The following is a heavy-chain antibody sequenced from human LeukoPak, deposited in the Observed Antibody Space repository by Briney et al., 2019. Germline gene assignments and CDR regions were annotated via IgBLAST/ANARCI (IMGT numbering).Heavy chain of an antibody. CDR1: GGSINSRNYF. CDR3: AASGYSTRWYYYDF. CDR2: IYYSGSS. V-gene: IGHV4-39*01. D-gene: IGHD2-8*01. J-gene: IGHJ4*02. Sequence: SETLSLTCTVSGGSINSRNYFWGWIRQPPGKGLEWIGSIYYSGSSYYTPSLKSRLTISVDTSKDQFSLKLTSVTAADTAVYYCAASGYSTRWYYYDFWGQGTLVTVSS.